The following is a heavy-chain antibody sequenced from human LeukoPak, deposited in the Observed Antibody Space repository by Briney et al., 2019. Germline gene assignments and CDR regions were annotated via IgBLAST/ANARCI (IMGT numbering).Heavy chain of an antibody. CDR1: GLPIADFA. V-gene: IGHV3-43*02. CDR3: AKESGKFDY. CDR2: ISGDGVST. Sequence: GGSLRLSCVASGLPIADFAMHWVRQAPGKGLEWVSLISGDGVSTFYADSVKGRFSISRDNSKNSLYLEMNILRTEDAAMYYCAKESGKFDYWGQGTLVAVSS. J-gene: IGHJ4*02.